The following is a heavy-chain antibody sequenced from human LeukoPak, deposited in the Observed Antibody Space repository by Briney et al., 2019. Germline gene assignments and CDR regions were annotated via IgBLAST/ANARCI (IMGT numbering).Heavy chain of an antibody. D-gene: IGHD6-13*01. J-gene: IGHJ4*02. CDR1: GGSFSGYY. V-gene: IGHV4-34*01. CDR3: ARGPIAAGTQEFYYFDY. Sequence: SETLSLTCAVYGGSFSGYYWSWIRQPPGKGLEWIGEINHSGSTNYNPSLKSRVTISVDTSKNQFSLKLSFVTAADTAVYYCARGPIAAGTQEFYYFDYWGQGTLVTVSS. CDR2: INHSGST.